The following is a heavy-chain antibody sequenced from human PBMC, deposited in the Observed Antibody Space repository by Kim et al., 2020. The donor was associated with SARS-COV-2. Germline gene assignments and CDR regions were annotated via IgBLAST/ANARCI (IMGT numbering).Heavy chain of an antibody. D-gene: IGHD2-21*02. Sequence: SETLSLTCSVSGGSISSYYWSWIRQPPGKGLEWIGYIYYSGSTNYNPSLKSRVTISVDMSKNQFSLKLSSVTAADTAVYYCARDSTVVTPRDYYFDYWGQGTLVTVSS. CDR3: ARDSTVVTPRDYYFDY. J-gene: IGHJ4*02. CDR2: IYYSGST. CDR1: GGSISSYY. V-gene: IGHV4-59*13.